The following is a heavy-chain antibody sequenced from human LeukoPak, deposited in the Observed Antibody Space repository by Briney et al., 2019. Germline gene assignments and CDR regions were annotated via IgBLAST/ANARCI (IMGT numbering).Heavy chain of an antibody. CDR3: AREEDSSGYYLDY. CDR2: IWYDVSNK. D-gene: IGHD3-22*01. V-gene: IGHV3-33*01. Sequence: PGRSLRLSRAASGFTFSSYGMHWVRQAPGKGLEWVAVIWYDVSNKYYADSVKGRFTISRDNSKNTLYLQMNSLRAEDTAVYYCAREEDSSGYYLDYWGQGTLVTVSS. J-gene: IGHJ4*02. CDR1: GFTFSSYG.